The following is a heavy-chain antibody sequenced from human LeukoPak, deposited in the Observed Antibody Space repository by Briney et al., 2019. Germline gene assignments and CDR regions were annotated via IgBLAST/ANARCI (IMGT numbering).Heavy chain of an antibody. V-gene: IGHV4-34*01. CDR2: INHSGST. CDR3: ARYSYGQRPGWRNSFDP. D-gene: IGHD5-18*01. Sequence: SETLSLTCAVYGGSFSGYYWSWIRQPPGKGLEWIGEINHSGSTNYNPSLKSRVTISVDTSKNQFSLKLSSVTAADTAVYYCARYSYGQRPGWRNSFDPWGQGTLVTVSS. CDR1: GGSFSGYY. J-gene: IGHJ5*02.